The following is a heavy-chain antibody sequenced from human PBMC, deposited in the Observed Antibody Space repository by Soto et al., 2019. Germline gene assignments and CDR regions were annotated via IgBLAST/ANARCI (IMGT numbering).Heavy chain of an antibody. J-gene: IGHJ6*02. CDR2: SSASGRSR. V-gene: IGHV3-23*01. D-gene: IGHD6-19*01. CDR1: GIEFSNYA. CDR3: VKDGNWLDVYFDV. Sequence: GGSLRLSCVASGIEFSNYAMSWVRQAPGKGLEWVSISSASGRSRYHADSVKGRFTISRDNSKNTLYLHMTTLRAEDTAVYYCVKDGNWLDVYFDVWGQGTTVTVSS.